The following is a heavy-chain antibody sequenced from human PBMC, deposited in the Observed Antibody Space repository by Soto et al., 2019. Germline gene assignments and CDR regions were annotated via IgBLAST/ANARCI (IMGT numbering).Heavy chain of an antibody. D-gene: IGHD5-12*01. Sequence: PGGSLRLSCAASGFTFSSYSMNWVRQAPGKGLEWVSYISSSSSTIYYADSVKGRFTISRDNAKNSLYLQMNSLRDEDTAVYYCARAAGYSGYDFYYGMEVWGQGTTVTVSS. CDR2: ISSSSSTI. V-gene: IGHV3-48*02. CDR1: GFTFSSYS. CDR3: ARAAGYSGYDFYYGMEV. J-gene: IGHJ6*02.